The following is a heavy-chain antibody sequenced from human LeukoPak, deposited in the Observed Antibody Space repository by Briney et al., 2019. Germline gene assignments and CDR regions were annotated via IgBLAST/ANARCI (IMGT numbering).Heavy chain of an antibody. Sequence: PGGSLRLSCAASGFTFSSYWMSWIRQAPGKGLEWVSYISSSGSTIYYADSVKGRFTISRDNAKNSLYLQMNSLRAEDTAVYYCARDLSLGYSDYWGQGTLVTVSS. CDR2: ISSSGSTI. J-gene: IGHJ4*02. V-gene: IGHV3-11*04. CDR1: GFTFSSYW. CDR3: ARDLSLGYSDY. D-gene: IGHD3-22*01.